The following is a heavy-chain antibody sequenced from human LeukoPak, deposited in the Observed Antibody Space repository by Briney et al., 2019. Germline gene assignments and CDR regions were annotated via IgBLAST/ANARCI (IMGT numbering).Heavy chain of an antibody. J-gene: IGHJ4*02. CDR2: VYAGANA. V-gene: IGHV4-59*01. Sequence: PSETLSLTCTLSGVSISSYYRPWLRQPPGKGLEWIGYVYAGANAEYNPSLRGRVAISVDTSKNQFSLNRSSATAADTAVYYCARGGLYANIRYDYWGQGALVTVSS. CDR3: ARGGLYANIRYDY. D-gene: IGHD3/OR15-3a*01. CDR1: GVSISSYY.